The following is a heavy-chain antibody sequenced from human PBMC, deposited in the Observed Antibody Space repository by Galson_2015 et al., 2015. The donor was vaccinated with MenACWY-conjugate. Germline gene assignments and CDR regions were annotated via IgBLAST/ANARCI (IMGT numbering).Heavy chain of an antibody. J-gene: IGHJ6*02. CDR2: INPSGGST. Sequence: VKVSCQASGYTFTSYYMHWVRQAPGQGLEWMGIINPSGGSTSYAQKFQGRVTMTRDTSTSTVYMELSSLRSEDTAVYYCARSIQWLVYGMDVWGQGTTVTVSS. CDR3: ARSIQWLVYGMDV. CDR1: GYTFTSYY. V-gene: IGHV1-46*01. D-gene: IGHD6-19*01.